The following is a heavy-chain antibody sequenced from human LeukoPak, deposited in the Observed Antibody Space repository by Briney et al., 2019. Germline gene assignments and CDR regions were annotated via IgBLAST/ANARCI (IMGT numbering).Heavy chain of an antibody. D-gene: IGHD3-22*01. Sequence: GGSLRLSCAASGFTFDDYGMSWVRQAPGKGLEWGSGINWNGGSTGYADSVKGRFTISRDNAKNSLYLQMNSLRAEDTAVYYCARGQEYYYDSSAYSKFDYWGQGTLVTVSS. CDR2: INWNGGST. J-gene: IGHJ4*02. CDR1: GFTFDDYG. V-gene: IGHV3-20*04. CDR3: ARGQEYYYDSSAYSKFDY.